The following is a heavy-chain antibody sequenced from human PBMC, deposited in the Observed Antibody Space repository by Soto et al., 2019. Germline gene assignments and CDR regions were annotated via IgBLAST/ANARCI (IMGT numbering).Heavy chain of an antibody. V-gene: IGHV1-46*01. Sequence: ASVKVSCKASGYTFTSYYMHWVRQAPGQGLEWMGIINPSGGSTSYAQKFQGRVTMTGDTSTSTVYMELSSLRSEDTAVYYCARERIQLWSYYYYYGMDVWGQGTTVTVSS. CDR1: GYTFTSYY. CDR3: ARERIQLWSYYYYYGMDV. J-gene: IGHJ6*02. D-gene: IGHD5-18*01. CDR2: INPSGGST.